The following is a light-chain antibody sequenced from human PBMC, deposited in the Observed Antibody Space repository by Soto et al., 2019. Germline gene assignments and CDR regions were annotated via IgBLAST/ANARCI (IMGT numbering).Light chain of an antibody. V-gene: IGLV2-11*01. Sequence: QSALTQPRSVSGSPGQSVTISCTGTSSDVGGYNYVSWYQQHPGKAPKLMIYDVSKRPSGVPVRFSGSKSGNTASLTISGLQAEDEADYYCCSYAGSYTHVVFGGGTKVTVL. CDR3: CSYAGSYTHVV. CDR1: SSDVGGYNY. J-gene: IGLJ2*01. CDR2: DVS.